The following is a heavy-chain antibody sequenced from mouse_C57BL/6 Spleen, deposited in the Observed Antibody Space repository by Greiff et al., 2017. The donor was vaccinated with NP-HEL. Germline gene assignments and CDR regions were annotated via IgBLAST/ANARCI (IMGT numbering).Heavy chain of an antibody. CDR2: IYPGSGST. V-gene: IGHV1-55*01. J-gene: IGHJ4*01. CDR1: GYTFTSYW. CDR3: ARGGIYNPYAMDY. D-gene: IGHD6-1*01. Sequence: QVQLQQPGAELVKPGASVKMSCKASGYTFTSYWITWVKQRPGQGLEWIGDIYPGSGSTNYNEKFKSKATLTVDTSSSTAYMQLSSLTSEDSAVYYCARGGIYNPYAMDYWGQGTSDTASS.